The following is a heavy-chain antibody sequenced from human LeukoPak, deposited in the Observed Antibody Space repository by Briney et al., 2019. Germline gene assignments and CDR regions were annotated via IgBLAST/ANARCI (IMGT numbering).Heavy chain of an antibody. J-gene: IGHJ2*01. Sequence: ASVKVSCKASGYTFTSYGISWVRRAPGQGLEWMGWISAYNGNTNYAQKLQGRVTMTTDTSTSTAYMELRSLRSDDTAVYYCARSSSGSYFRPTDWYFDLWGRGTLVTVSS. CDR3: ARSSSGSYFRPTDWYFDL. CDR1: GYTFTSYG. CDR2: ISAYNGNT. V-gene: IGHV1-18*01. D-gene: IGHD1-26*01.